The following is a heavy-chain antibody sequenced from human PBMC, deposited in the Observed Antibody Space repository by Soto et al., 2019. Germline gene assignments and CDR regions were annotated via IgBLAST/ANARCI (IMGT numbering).Heavy chain of an antibody. V-gene: IGHV3-15*07. CDR3: TTDPQSSSWKDSHAFDI. D-gene: IGHD6-13*01. CDR1: GVTFSNAG. Sequence: GGSLRLSCAASGVTFSNAGMNWVLQAPGKGLEWVGRIKSKTDGGTTDYAAPVKGRFTISRDDSKNTLYLQMNSLKTEDTAVYYCTTDPQSSSWKDSHAFDIWGQGTMVTVSS. CDR2: IKSKTDGGTT. J-gene: IGHJ3*02.